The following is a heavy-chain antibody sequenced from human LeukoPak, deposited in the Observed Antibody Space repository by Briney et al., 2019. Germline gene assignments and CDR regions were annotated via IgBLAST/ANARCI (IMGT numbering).Heavy chain of an antibody. CDR1: GGSISSGGYY. J-gene: IGHJ3*02. CDR2: IYYSGST. Sequence: PSDTLSLTCTVSGGSISSGGYYWSWIRQHPGKGLEWIGYIYYSGSTYYNPSLKSRVTISVDTSKNQFSLKLSSVTAADTAVYYCARDMVRGPIDIWGQGTMVTVSS. CDR3: ARDMVRGPIDI. D-gene: IGHD3-10*01. V-gene: IGHV4-31*03.